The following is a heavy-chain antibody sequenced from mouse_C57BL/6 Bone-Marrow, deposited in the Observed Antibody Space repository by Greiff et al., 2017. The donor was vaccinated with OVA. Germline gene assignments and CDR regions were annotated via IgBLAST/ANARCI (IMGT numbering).Heavy chain of an antibody. CDR1: GFTFSNYW. J-gene: IGHJ4*01. V-gene: IGHV6-3*01. CDR2: IRLKSDNYAT. Sequence: EVKVEESGGGLVQPGGSMKLSCVASGFTFSNYWMNWVRQSPEKGLEWVAQIRLKSDNYATHYAESVKGRFTISRDDSKSSVYLQMNNLRAEDTGIYYCTGQLRLRAMDYWGQGTSVTVSS. D-gene: IGHD3-2*02. CDR3: TGQLRLRAMDY.